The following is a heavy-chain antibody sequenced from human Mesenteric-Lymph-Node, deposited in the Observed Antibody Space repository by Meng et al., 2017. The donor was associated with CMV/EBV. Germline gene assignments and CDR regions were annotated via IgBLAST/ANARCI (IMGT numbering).Heavy chain of an antibody. J-gene: IGHJ6*02. V-gene: IGHV4-34*01. CDR2: IYYSGST. D-gene: IGHD1-14*01. CDR3: ARDGSKYYYYAMDV. Sequence: SETLSLTRAAYGGSFSGYYWGWIRQPPGKGLEWIGSIYYSGSTYYNPSLKSRVAISVDTSKNQFSLKLSSVTTADTALYYCARDGSKYYYYAMDVWGQGTTVTVSS. CDR1: GGSFSGYY.